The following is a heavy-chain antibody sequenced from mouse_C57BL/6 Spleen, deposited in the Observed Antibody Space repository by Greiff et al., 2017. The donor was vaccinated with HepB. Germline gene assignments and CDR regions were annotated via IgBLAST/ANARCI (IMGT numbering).Heavy chain of an antibody. D-gene: IGHD1-1*01. J-gene: IGHJ3*01. CDR2: IRLKSDNYAT. CDR1: GFTFSNYW. Sequence: EVQLQQSGGGLVQPGGSMKLSCVASGFTFSNYWMNWVRQSPEKGLEWVAQIRLKSDNYATHYAESVKGRFTISRDDSKSSVYLQMNNLRAEDTGIYYCTSNYYGSSLFAYWGQGTLVTVSA. V-gene: IGHV6-3*01. CDR3: TSNYYGSSLFAY.